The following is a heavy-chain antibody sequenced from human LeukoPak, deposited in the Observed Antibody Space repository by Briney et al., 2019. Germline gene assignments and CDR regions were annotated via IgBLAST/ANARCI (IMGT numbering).Heavy chain of an antibody. D-gene: IGHD1-26*01. CDR2: INAGNGNT. Sequence: AASVKVSCKASGYTFSSYAMHWVRQAPGQRLEWMGWINAGNGNTKYSQKFQGRVTITRDTSASTAYMELSSLRSEDTAVYYCARGSGDPAYYYGMDVWGQGTTVTVSS. CDR3: ARGSGDPAYYYGMDV. CDR1: GYTFSSYA. J-gene: IGHJ6*02. V-gene: IGHV1-3*01.